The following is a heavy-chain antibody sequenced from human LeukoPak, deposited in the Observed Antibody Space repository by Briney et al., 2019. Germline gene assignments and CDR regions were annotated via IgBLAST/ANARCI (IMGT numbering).Heavy chain of an antibody. V-gene: IGHV4-30-4*01. Sequence: SQTLSLTCTVSGGSISSGDYYWSWIRQPPGKGLEWIGYIYYSGSTYYNPSLKSRVTISVDTSKNQFSLKLSSVTAADTAVYYCARSLRRIAAAGNWFDPWGQGTLVTVSS. D-gene: IGHD6-13*01. CDR3: ARSLRRIAAAGNWFDP. J-gene: IGHJ5*02. CDR2: IYYSGST. CDR1: GGSISSGDYY.